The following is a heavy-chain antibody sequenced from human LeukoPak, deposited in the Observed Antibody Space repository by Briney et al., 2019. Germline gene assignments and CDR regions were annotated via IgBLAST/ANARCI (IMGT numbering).Heavy chain of an antibody. CDR2: IIPIFGTA. J-gene: IGHJ4*02. CDR3: ATPYYYDSSGYPDYFDY. CDR1: GGTFSSYA. D-gene: IGHD3-22*01. V-gene: IGHV1-69*05. Sequence: EASVKVSCKASGGTFSSYAISWVRQAPGQGLEWMGRIIPIFGTANYAQKFQGRDTITTDESTSTAYMELSSLRSEDTAVYYCATPYYYDSSGYPDYFDYWGQGTLVTVSS.